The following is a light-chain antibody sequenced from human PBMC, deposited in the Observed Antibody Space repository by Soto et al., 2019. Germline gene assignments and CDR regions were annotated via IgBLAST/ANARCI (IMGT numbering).Light chain of an antibody. J-gene: IGKJ1*01. CDR3: MQGTHWPWT. Sequence: DGVVTQSPLSLPVTLGQPASISCRSTQGLVYDDGNTYLNWFHQRPGQSPRRLINRVSNRDSGVPDRFSGSGSGTDFTLTISRVEAEDVGVYYCMQGTHWPWTFGQGTKVEIK. CDR2: RVS. V-gene: IGKV2-30*01. CDR1: QGLVYDDGNTY.